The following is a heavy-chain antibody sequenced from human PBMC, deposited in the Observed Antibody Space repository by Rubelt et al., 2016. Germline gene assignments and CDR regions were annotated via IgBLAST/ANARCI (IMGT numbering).Heavy chain of an antibody. J-gene: IGHJ4*02. CDR1: GYTFSSHA. CDR2: INGGNGNT. V-gene: IGHV1-3*01. D-gene: IGHD5-18*01. Sequence: QVQLVQSGAEVKEPGASVKVSCKASGYTFSSHAIHWVRQAPGQRLEWMGWINGGNGNTKYSQKFQGRVTITRDTSASTAYMGLSGLGSEDTAVYFCARTGVGTPMLCDYWGQGTLVTVSS. CDR3: ARTGVGTPMLCDY.